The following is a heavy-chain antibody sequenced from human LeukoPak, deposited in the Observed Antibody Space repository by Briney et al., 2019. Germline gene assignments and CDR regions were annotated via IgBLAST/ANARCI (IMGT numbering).Heavy chain of an antibody. CDR2: INGSGDAT. CDR1: GFIFSHYT. J-gene: IGHJ4*02. D-gene: IGHD2-21*01. V-gene: IGHV3-23*01. CDR3: TKSDCGSDGCKLLNY. Sequence: GGSLRLSCAASGFIFSHYTMTWVRQAPGKGLEWVSSINGSGDATKYADFVMGRFTISRDNSKNTVSLQMNSLRAEDTAVYYCTKSDCGSDGCKLLNYWGQGTLVMASS.